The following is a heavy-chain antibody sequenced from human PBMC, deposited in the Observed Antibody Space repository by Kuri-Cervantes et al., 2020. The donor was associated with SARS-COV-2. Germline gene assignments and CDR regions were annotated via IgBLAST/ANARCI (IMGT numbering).Heavy chain of an antibody. CDR1: GGSFSGYY. V-gene: IGHV4-34*01. J-gene: IGHJ4*02. D-gene: IGHD3-22*01. CDR3: ARGGSMIVVRMYFDY. Sequence: SQTLSLTCAVYGGSFSGYYWSWIRQPPGKGLEWLGEINHSGRTNYNPSLKSRETISIDTSKNQFSLKLSSVTAADTAVYYCARGGSMIVVRMYFDYWGQGTLVTVSS. CDR2: INHSGRT.